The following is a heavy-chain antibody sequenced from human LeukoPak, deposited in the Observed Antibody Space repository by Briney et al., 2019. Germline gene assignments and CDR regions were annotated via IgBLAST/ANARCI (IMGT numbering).Heavy chain of an antibody. CDR3: AKDTSYSSGQFDY. V-gene: IGHV3-23*01. Sequence: PGVSLRLSCAASGFTFSSYAMSWVRQAPGKGLEWVSAISGSGGSTYYADSVKGRFTISRDNSKNTLYLRMNSLRAEDTAVYYCAKDTSYSSGQFDYWGQGTLVTVSS. J-gene: IGHJ4*02. D-gene: IGHD6-19*01. CDR2: ISGSGGST. CDR1: GFTFSSYA.